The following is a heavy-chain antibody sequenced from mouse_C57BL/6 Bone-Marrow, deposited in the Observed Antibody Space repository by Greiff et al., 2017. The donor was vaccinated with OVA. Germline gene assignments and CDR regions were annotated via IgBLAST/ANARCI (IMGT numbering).Heavy chain of an antibody. Sequence: EVMLVESGGGLVKPGGSLKLSCAASGFTFSSYAMSWVRQTPEKRLEWVATISDGGSYTYYPDNVKGRFTISRDNAKNNLYLQMSNLKSEDTAMYYCARDDSFYAMDYWGQGTSVTVSS. V-gene: IGHV5-4*01. J-gene: IGHJ4*01. D-gene: IGHD2-12*01. CDR3: ARDDSFYAMDY. CDR1: GFTFSSYA. CDR2: ISDGGSYT.